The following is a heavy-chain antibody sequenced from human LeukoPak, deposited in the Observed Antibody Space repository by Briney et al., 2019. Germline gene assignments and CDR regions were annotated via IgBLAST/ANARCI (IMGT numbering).Heavy chain of an antibody. CDR3: ARGDWRYGDFDS. CDR1: GYSISSGYY. V-gene: IGHV4-38-2*02. J-gene: IGHJ4*02. Sequence: PSETLSLTCTVSGYSISSGYYWGWIRQPPGKGLEWIGSIYYIGNTFYNASLRSRVSVSVHTSDNQFSLKLRSMTAADTAIYYCARGDWRYGDFDSWGRGTLVTVSS. D-gene: IGHD3-9*01. CDR2: IYYIGNT.